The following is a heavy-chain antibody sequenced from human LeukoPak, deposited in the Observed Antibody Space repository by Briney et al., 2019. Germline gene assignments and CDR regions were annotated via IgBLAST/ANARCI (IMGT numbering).Heavy chain of an antibody. D-gene: IGHD2-2*01. CDR1: GGSFSGYY. Sequence: SPTLSLTCAVYGGSFSGYYWSWIRHHPGKGLEWIGEINHSGRTNKNRALKSRVTISVDTYKNQFSLKLSSVTAADTAVYYCARGNIDIVVVPVSIIIHYFDYWGQGTLVTVSS. J-gene: IGHJ4*02. V-gene: IGHV4-34*01. CDR3: ARGNIDIVVVPVSIIIHYFDY. CDR2: INHSGRT.